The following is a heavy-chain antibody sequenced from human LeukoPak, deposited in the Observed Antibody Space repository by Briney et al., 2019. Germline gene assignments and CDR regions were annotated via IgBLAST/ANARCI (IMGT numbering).Heavy chain of an antibody. V-gene: IGHV3-23*01. J-gene: IGHJ6*02. CDR2: ISAGGGST. D-gene: IGHD3-3*01. Sequence: GGSLRLSCAGSGFTFSSYAMSWVRQAPGKGLEWVSAISAGGGSTYYADSVKGRFTISRDNSKNTMYLQMNSVRAEDTAVYYCAKGGTIGDGITIFGVAMDVWGQGTTVTVSS. CDR3: AKGGTIGDGITIFGVAMDV. CDR1: GFTFSSYA.